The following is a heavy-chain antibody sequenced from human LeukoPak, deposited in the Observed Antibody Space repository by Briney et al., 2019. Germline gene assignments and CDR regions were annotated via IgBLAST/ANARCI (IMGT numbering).Heavy chain of an antibody. J-gene: IGHJ4*02. Sequence: PGGSLRLSCAASGFTFSSYSMNWVRQAPGKGLEWVSSIGSSSSYIYYADSVKGRFTISRDNAKNSLCLQMNSLRAEDTAVYYCARSFLSIAAAATDYWGQGTLVTVSS. D-gene: IGHD6-13*01. V-gene: IGHV3-21*01. CDR2: IGSSSSYI. CDR3: ARSFLSIAAAATDY. CDR1: GFTFSSYS.